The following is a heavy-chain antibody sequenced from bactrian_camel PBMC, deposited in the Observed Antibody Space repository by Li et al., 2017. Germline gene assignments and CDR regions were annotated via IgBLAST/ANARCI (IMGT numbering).Heavy chain of an antibody. CDR1: SGYC. D-gene: IGHD2*01. CDR2: IDEDGTK. V-gene: IGHV3S59*01. J-gene: IGHJ4*01. CDR3: ATDEGPTCPYRYAREGPLPYYPYTY. Sequence: DVQLVESGGGSVQAGGSLRLSCIYVSGYCMGWFRQAPGQEREGVAAIDEDGTKDYGEPVKGRFTISKDNAANTLYLQMNNLTADDTAMYYCATDEGPTCPYRYAREGPLPYYPYTYRGQGTQVTVS.